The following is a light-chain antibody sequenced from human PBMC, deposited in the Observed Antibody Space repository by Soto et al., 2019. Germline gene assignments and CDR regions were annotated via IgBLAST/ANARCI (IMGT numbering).Light chain of an antibody. CDR1: SSDVGDYNY. CDR3: CSFAGSYTFWV. Sequence: QSALTQPRSVSGSPGQSVTISCTGTSSDVGDYNYVSWYQQYPGKAPKLVIYDVSKRPSGVPDRFSGSKSVNTASLTISGLQAEDEADYYCCSFAGSYTFWVFGGGTQLTVL. CDR2: DVS. V-gene: IGLV2-11*01. J-gene: IGLJ3*02.